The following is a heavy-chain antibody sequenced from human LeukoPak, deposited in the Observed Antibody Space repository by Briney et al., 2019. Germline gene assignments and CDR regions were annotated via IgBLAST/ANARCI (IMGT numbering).Heavy chain of an antibody. Sequence: PWGSLRLSCAASGFTFSSYWMSWVRQAPGKGLEWAANIKQDGSEKYYVDSVKGRFTISRDNAKNSLYLQMNSLRAEDTAVYYCARVNIEGYYDSSGYYSLYYYYYYMDVWGKGTTVTISS. J-gene: IGHJ6*03. D-gene: IGHD3-22*01. V-gene: IGHV3-7*01. CDR2: IKQDGSEK. CDR3: ARVNIEGYYDSSGYYSLYYYYYYMDV. CDR1: GFTFSSYW.